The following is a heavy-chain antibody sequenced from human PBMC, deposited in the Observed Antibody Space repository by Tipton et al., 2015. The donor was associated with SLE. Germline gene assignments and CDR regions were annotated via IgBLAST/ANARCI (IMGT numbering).Heavy chain of an antibody. CDR3: ARINFWSGYVDY. CDR2: IYHSGST. CDR1: GGSISFGDYF. D-gene: IGHD3-3*01. V-gene: IGHV4-30-2*01. Sequence: LSCSVSGGSISFGDYFWSWIRQPPGKGLEWIGYIYHSGSTYYNPSLKSRVTISVDTSKNQFSLKLSSVTAAVTAVYYCARINFWSGYVDYWGQGTLVTVSS. J-gene: IGHJ4*02.